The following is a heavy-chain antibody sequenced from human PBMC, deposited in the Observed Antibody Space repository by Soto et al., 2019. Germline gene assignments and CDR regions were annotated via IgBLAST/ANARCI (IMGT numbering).Heavy chain of an antibody. J-gene: IGHJ4*02. Sequence: EVQLVQSGGGLVQPGGSLRLSCAASGFPFSTSWMDWVRQAPGKGLEWVANIKGDGSQTSYVDSVKGRFTVSRDNAENALLLQMNSLRVEDTAVYFCSWSLNYWGQGVLVTVSS. V-gene: IGHV3-7*01. CDR2: IKGDGSQT. CDR1: GFPFSTSW. CDR3: SWSLNY. D-gene: IGHD1-26*01.